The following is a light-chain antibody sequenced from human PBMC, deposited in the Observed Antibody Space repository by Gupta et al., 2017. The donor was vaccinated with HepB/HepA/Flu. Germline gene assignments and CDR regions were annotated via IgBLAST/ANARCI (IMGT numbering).Light chain of an antibody. J-gene: IGKJ1*01. Sequence: EIVMTQSPATLSVSPGERATLSCRASQSVSSNLDWFQQKPGQAPRLLIYGASTRATGIPARFSGSGSGTXFTLTIXSLQSEDFAVYYCQQYNNWPLTFGXGTKVEIK. CDR2: GAS. CDR1: QSVSSN. V-gene: IGKV3-15*01. CDR3: QQYNNWPLT.